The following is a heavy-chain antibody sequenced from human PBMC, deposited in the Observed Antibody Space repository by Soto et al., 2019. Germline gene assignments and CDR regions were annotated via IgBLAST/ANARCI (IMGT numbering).Heavy chain of an antibody. CDR1: GFPFSSYS. CDR3: AKEAWLLAYFDY. Sequence: PGGSLILSWASSGFPFSSYSMILVSQAPGKGLEWVSAISGSGGSTYYADSVKGRFTISRDNSKNTLYLQMNSLRAEDTAVYYCAKEAWLLAYFDYWGQGNLV. D-gene: IGHD3-22*01. CDR2: ISGSGGST. V-gene: IGHV3-23*01. J-gene: IGHJ4*02.